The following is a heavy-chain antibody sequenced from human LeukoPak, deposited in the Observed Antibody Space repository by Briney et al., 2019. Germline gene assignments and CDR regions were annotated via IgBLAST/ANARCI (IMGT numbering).Heavy chain of an antibody. J-gene: IGHJ4*02. V-gene: IGHV1-69*04. Sequence: GASVKVSCKASGGTFSSYAISWVRQAPGQGLEWMGRIIPILGIANYAQKFQGRVTITADKSTSTAYMELSSLRSEDTAVYYCARDTGYSYGHDHDYWGQGTLATVSS. D-gene: IGHD5-18*01. CDR2: IIPILGIA. CDR3: ARDTGYSYGHDHDY. CDR1: GGTFSSYA.